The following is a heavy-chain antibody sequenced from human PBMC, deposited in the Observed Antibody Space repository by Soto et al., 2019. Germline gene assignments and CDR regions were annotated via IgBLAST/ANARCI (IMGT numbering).Heavy chain of an antibody. Sequence: PGGSLRLSCAASGFTFSSYWMHWVRQAPGKGLVWVSRINSDGSSTSYADSVKGRFTISRDNAKNTLYLQMNSLRAEDTAVYYCARAKGRIWFDFWGQGTLVTVSS. CDR2: INSDGSST. CDR1: GFTFSSYW. CDR3: ARAKGRIWFDF. J-gene: IGHJ5*01. V-gene: IGHV3-74*01.